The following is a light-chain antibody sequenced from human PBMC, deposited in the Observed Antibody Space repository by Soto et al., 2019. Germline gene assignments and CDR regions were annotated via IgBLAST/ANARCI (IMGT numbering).Light chain of an antibody. CDR2: GAS. J-gene: IGKJ1*01. Sequence: EIVMTQSPATLSVSPGERATLSCRASQSVSRNLAWYQQKPGQAPRLLIYGASTRVTGIPARFSGSGSGTEFTLTISSLQSEDFAVYYCPQYNNWPPTFGRGTKVEIK. CDR1: QSVSRN. V-gene: IGKV3-15*01. CDR3: PQYNNWPPT.